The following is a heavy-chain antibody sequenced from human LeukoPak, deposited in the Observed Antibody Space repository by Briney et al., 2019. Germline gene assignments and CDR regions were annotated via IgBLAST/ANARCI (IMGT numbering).Heavy chain of an antibody. J-gene: IGHJ6*04. D-gene: IGHD4-17*01. V-gene: IGHV4-34*01. Sequence: SETLSLTCAVYGGSFSGYYWSWLRQPPGKGLEWIAEINHSGSTNYNPSLKSPVTISVDTSKNQFSLKLSSVTAADTAVYYCARMDYGPYCYYGMDVWGKGTTVTVSS. CDR3: ARMDYGPYCYYGMDV. CDR2: INHSGST. CDR1: GGSFSGYY.